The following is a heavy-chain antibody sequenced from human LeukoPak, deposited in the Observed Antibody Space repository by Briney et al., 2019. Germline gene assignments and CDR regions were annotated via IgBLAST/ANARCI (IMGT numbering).Heavy chain of an antibody. D-gene: IGHD1-14*01. Sequence: GGSLRLSCAASGFTFSSYSMNWVRQAPGKGLDWVSSISSSSSYIYYADSVKGRFTISRDNAKNSLYLQMNSLRAEDTAVYYCARVAARTNDAFDIWGQGTMVTVSS. CDR3: ARVAARTNDAFDI. J-gene: IGHJ3*02. V-gene: IGHV3-21*01. CDR1: GFTFSSYS. CDR2: ISSSSSYI.